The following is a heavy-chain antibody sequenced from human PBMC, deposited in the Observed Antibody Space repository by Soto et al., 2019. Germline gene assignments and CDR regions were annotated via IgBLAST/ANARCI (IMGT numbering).Heavy chain of an antibody. V-gene: IGHV3-30*18. Sequence: QVQLVESGGGVVQPGRSLRLSCAASGFTFSSYGMHWVRQAPGKGLEWVAVISYDGGNKYYADSVKGRFTISRDNSKNTLYLQMNSLRAEDTAVYYCAKALRPGYCSGGSCSLDYWGQGTLVTVSS. CDR2: ISYDGGNK. J-gene: IGHJ4*02. CDR3: AKALRPGYCSGGSCSLDY. CDR1: GFTFSSYG. D-gene: IGHD2-15*01.